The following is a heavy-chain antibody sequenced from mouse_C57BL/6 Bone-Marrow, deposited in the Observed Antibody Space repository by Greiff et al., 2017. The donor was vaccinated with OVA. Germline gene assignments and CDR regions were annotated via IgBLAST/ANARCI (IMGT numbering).Heavy chain of an antibody. D-gene: IGHD1-2*01. CDR1: GFSLTSYG. CDR3: ARQRDYYGRTRGAMDY. Sequence: QVQLKESGPGLVAPSQRLSITCTVSGFSLTSYGVDWVRQSPGKGLEWLGVIWGVGSTNYNSALKSRLSISKDNSKSQVFLKMNSLQTDDTAMYYCARQRDYYGRTRGAMDYWGQGTSVTVSS. J-gene: IGHJ4*01. CDR2: IWGVGST. V-gene: IGHV2-6*01.